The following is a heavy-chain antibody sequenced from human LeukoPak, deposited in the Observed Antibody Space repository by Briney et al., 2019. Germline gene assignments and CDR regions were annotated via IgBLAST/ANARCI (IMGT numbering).Heavy chain of an antibody. Sequence: SQTLSLTCTVSGGSISSGGYYWSWIRQHLGKGLEWIGYIYYSGSTYYNPSLKSRVTISVDTSKNQFSLKLSSVTAADTAVYYCARDRQTLWFGEQGDYYYMDVWGKGTTVTVSS. D-gene: IGHD3-10*01. V-gene: IGHV4-31*03. J-gene: IGHJ6*03. CDR1: GGSISSGGYY. CDR3: ARDRQTLWFGEQGDYYYMDV. CDR2: IYYSGST.